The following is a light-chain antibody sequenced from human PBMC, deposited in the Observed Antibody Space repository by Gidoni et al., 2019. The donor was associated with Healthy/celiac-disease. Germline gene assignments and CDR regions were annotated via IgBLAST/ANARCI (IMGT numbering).Light chain of an antibody. CDR1: SSDVGGDNY. V-gene: IGLV2-14*01. Sequence: QSALTQPASVSGSPGQSITISCTATSSDVGGDNYVSWYQQHPVKAPKLLIYYVSNRPSGVSNRFSGSKSGNTASLTISGLQAEDEADYYCSSYTSSSTPVVFGGGTKLTVL. CDR3: SSYTSSSTPVV. CDR2: YVS. J-gene: IGLJ2*01.